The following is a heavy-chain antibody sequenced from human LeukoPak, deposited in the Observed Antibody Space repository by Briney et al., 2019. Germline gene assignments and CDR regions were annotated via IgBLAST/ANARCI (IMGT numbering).Heavy chain of an antibody. J-gene: IGHJ3*02. Sequence: SVKLSCKVSGGTFSSYAISWVRQAPGQGLEWMGRIIPIFGTANYAQKFQGRVTITTDESTSTACMELSSVRSEDTAVYYCARDRYDSSGYYYPPRGNAFDIWGQGTMVTVSS. D-gene: IGHD3-22*01. CDR2: IIPIFGTA. CDR1: GGTFSSYA. CDR3: ARDRYDSSGYYYPPRGNAFDI. V-gene: IGHV1-69*05.